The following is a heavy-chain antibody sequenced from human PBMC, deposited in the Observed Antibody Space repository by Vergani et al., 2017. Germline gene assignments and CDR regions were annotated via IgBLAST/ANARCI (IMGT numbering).Heavy chain of an antibody. CDR2: IYYSGST. CDR3: ARGAGVNSRPLFDY. Sequence: QVQLQESGPGLVKPSETLSLTCTVAGGSISSYYWSWIRQPPGKGLEWIGYIYYSGSTYYNPSLKSRVTISVDTSKNQFSLKLSSVTAADTAVYYCARGAGVNSRPLFDYWGQGTLVTVSS. D-gene: IGHD6-13*01. CDR1: GGSISSYY. J-gene: IGHJ4*02. V-gene: IGHV4-59*12.